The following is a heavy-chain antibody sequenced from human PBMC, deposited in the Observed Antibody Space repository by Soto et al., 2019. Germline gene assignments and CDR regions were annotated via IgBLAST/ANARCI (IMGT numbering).Heavy chain of an antibody. CDR3: ATCSDRTGAFDI. Sequence: PGGSLRLSCAASVFTFSSYGMHLVRQAPGKGLEWVAVISYDGSNKYYGDSVKGRFTISRDNSKNTLYLQMNSLRAEDTAVYYCATCSDRTGAFDIWGQGTMVTVSS. D-gene: IGHD6-25*01. J-gene: IGHJ3*02. V-gene: IGHV3-30*03. CDR1: VFTFSSYG. CDR2: ISYDGSNK.